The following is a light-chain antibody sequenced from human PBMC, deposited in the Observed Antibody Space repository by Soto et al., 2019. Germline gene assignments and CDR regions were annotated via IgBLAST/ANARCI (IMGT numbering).Light chain of an antibody. J-gene: IGKJ4*02. V-gene: IGKV2-28*01. CDR1: QSPLHSNGNTY. CDR3: MNGVLTLT. CDR2: SVS. Sequence: DIVMTQSPISLPVTPGEPASISCRSSQSPLHSNGNTYLDWYLQKPGQSPQLLDYSVSNRASGVHERFRGSRSGTGFTMKISRVEAEDVGVYYWMNGVLTLTFGGGTKVEF.